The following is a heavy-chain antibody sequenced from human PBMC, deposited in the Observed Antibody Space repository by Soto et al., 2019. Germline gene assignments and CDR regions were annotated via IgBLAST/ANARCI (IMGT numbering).Heavy chain of an antibody. CDR1: GYTFTSYY. V-gene: IGHV1-46*01. CDR2: INPSGGST. D-gene: IGHD2-8*01. Sequence: GASVKGSCKASGYTFTSYYMHWVRQAPGQGLEWMGIINPSGGSTSYAQKFQGRVTMTRDTSTSTVYMELSSLRSEDTAVYYCARDYGDYYYGMDVWGQGTTVTVSS. CDR3: ARDYGDYYYGMDV. J-gene: IGHJ6*02.